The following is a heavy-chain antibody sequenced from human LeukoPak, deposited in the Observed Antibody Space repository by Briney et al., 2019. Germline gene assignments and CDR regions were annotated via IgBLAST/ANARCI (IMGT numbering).Heavy chain of an antibody. Sequence: SETLSLTCAVYGGSFSGYYWSWIRQSPGKGLEWIGEINHSGSTNYNPSLKSRVTISVDTSKNQFSLKLSSVTAADTAVYYCARGLIQNYDYVWGSYRQLRAPYYFDYWGQGTLVTVSS. V-gene: IGHV4-34*01. CDR2: INHSGST. D-gene: IGHD3-16*02. J-gene: IGHJ4*02. CDR3: ARGLIQNYDYVWGSYRQLRAPYYFDY. CDR1: GGSFSGYY.